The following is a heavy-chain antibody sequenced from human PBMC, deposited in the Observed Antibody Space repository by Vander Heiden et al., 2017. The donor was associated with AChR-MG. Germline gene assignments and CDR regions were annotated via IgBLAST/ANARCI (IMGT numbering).Heavy chain of an antibody. D-gene: IGHD1-26*01. J-gene: IGHJ4*02. CDR3: ARERSRPTNLEWELHQGGIDY. Sequence: QVQLVQSGAEVKKPGSSVKVSCKASGGTFSSYAISWVRQAPGQGLEWMGGIIPIFGTANYAQKFQGRVTITADKSTSTAYMELSSLRSEDTAVYYCARERSRPTNLEWELHQGGIDYWGQGTLVTVSS. CDR1: GGTFSSYA. V-gene: IGHV1-69*06. CDR2: IIPIFGTA.